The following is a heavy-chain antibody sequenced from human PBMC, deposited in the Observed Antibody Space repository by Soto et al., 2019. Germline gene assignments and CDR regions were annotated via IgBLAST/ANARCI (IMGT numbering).Heavy chain of an antibody. D-gene: IGHD6-6*01. Sequence: PGGFRRPSCAVSGFTFSNYAMNWVRKAPGKALEGWSGITGSARITVYADPLKGRFTISRDSSKRTLYLRMNAIRLDATAVYHFYKDYYTSSSECRYYYGMDVWGQGTTVTVSS. CDR2: ITGSARIT. J-gene: IGHJ6*02. CDR1: GFTFSNYA. V-gene: IGHV3-23*01. CDR3: YKDYYTSSSECRYYYGMDV.